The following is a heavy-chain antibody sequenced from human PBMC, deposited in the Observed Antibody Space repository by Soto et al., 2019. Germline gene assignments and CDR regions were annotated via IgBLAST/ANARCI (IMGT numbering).Heavy chain of an antibody. V-gene: IGHV4-39*01. CDR2: IYYSGST. J-gene: IGHJ4*02. D-gene: IGHD2-15*01. CDR1: GGSISSGDYY. Sequence: SETLSLTCTASGGSISSGDYYWSWMRQHPGKGLEWIGSIYYSGSTYYNPSLKSRVTISVDTSKNQFSLKLSSVTAADTAVYYCARHTPAISISDHWGQGTLVTVSS. CDR3: ARHTPAISISDH.